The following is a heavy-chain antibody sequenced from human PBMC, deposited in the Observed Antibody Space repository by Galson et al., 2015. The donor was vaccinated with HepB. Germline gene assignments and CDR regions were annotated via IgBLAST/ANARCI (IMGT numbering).Heavy chain of an antibody. CDR2: ISSSSSYT. J-gene: IGHJ2*01. D-gene: IGHD2-2*01. CDR3: ASGMYCSSTSCSNSRSYWYFDL. V-gene: IGHV3-11*06. Sequence: SLRLSCAASGFTFSDYYMGWIRQAPGKGLEWVSYISSSSSYTNYTDSVKGRFTISRDNAKNSLYLQMNSLRAEDTAVYYCASGMYCSSTSCSNSRSYWYFDLWGRGTLVTVSS. CDR1: GFTFSDYY.